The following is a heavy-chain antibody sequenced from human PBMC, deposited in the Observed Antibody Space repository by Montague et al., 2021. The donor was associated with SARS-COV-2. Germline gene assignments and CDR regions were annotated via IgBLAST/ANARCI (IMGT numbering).Heavy chain of an antibody. Sequence: SLRLSCAASGFTFSSYAMHWVRQAPGKGLEWVAVISYDGSNKYYADSVKGRFTISRDNSKNTLYLQMNSLRAEDTAVYYCARDREITMVRGAPLYGMDVWSQGTTVTVSS. D-gene: IGHD3-10*01. CDR3: ARDREITMVRGAPLYGMDV. J-gene: IGHJ6*02. V-gene: IGHV3-30-3*01. CDR2: ISYDGSNK. CDR1: GFTFSSYA.